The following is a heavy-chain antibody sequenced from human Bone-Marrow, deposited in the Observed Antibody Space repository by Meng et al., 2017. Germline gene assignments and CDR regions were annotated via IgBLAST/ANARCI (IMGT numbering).Heavy chain of an antibody. J-gene: IGHJ6*02. CDR1: GFTFDDYG. D-gene: IGHD2-15*01. CDR2: INWNGGST. CDR3: AKVMLNADIVVVVGAMSYHHYGMAV. Sequence: GGSLRLSCAASGFTFDDYGMSWVRQAPGKGLEWVSGINWNGGSTGYADAVKGRFNISRDNAKNSLYLQMNSLRTENTALYYCAKVMLNADIVVVVGAMSYHHYGMAVWGQGTTVTVSS. V-gene: IGHV3-20*04.